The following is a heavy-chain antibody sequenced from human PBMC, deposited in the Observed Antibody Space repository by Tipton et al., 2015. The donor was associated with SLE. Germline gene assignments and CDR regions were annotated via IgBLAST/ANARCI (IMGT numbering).Heavy chain of an antibody. V-gene: IGHV4-59*07. CDR2: IYYSGST. CDR1: GGSIGNYY. D-gene: IGHD3-3*01. CDR3: ARLYYDFWSGYYSRWFDP. J-gene: IGHJ5*02. Sequence: TLSLTCTVSGGSIGNYYWSWIRQPPGKGLEWIGYIYYSGSTNYNPSLKSRVTISVDTSKNQFSLKLSSVTAADTAVYYCARLYYDFWSGYYSRWFDPWGQGTLVTVSS.